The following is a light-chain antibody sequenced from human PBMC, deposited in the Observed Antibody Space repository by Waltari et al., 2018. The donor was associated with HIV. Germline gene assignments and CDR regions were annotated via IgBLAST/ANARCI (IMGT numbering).Light chain of an antibody. J-gene: IGLJ2*01. Sequence: QSVLTQPPSASGTPGQRVTISCSGRSTNIGSNYVYWYQQLPGTAPKLLIYRNNQRPSGVPDRFSGSKSGTSASLAISGLRSEDEADYYCAAWDASLSAVVFGGGTKLTVL. CDR3: AAWDASLSAVV. CDR2: RNN. V-gene: IGLV1-47*01. CDR1: STNIGSNY.